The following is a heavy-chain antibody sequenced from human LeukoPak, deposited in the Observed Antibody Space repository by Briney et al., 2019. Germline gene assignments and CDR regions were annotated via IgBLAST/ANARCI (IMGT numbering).Heavy chain of an antibody. CDR2: IKQDGSEK. CDR3: ARLVEGSSWYQYYYYYYGMDV. Sequence: GGSLRLSCAASGFTFSSYWMSWVRQPPGKGLEWVANIKQDGSEKYYVDSVKGRFTISRDNAKNSLYLQMNSLRAEDTAVYYCARLVEGSSWYQYYYYYYGMDVWGKGTTVTVSS. J-gene: IGHJ6*04. CDR1: GFTFSSYW. V-gene: IGHV3-7*03. D-gene: IGHD6-13*01.